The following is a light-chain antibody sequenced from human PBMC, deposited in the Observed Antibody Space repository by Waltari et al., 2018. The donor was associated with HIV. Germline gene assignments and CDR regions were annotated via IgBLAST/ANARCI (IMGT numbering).Light chain of an antibody. Sequence: QSALTQPPSASGPLGQSVTISYTATSSDVASYNFVSWYQQPPGKPPKLMIYEVTKRPSVVPYRFSGSKSVSTASLTVSGLQAEDEADYYCSSYAGNNNLVFGGVTKLTVL. J-gene: IGLJ2*01. CDR3: SSYAGNNNLV. CDR2: EVT. V-gene: IGLV2-8*01. CDR1: SSDVASYNF.